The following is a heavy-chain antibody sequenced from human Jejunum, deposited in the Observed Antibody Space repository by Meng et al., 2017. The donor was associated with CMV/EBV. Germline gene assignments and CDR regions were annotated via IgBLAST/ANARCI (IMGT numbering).Heavy chain of an antibody. CDR3: ASESRTYHYAFDI. V-gene: IGHV3-53*01. J-gene: IGHJ3*02. Sequence: CAASWCTVDNTCMRWVPHAPVKGLVCISIICSSSNSFYSVSVQFPFTISRSNSKITLYLHMNSPRAAATSVYYCASESRTYHYAFDIWGQGTMVTVSS. D-gene: IGHD2-2*01. CDR2: ICSSSNS. CDR1: WCTVDNTC.